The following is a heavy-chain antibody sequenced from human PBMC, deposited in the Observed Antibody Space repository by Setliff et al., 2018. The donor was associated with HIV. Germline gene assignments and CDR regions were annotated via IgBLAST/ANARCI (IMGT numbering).Heavy chain of an antibody. V-gene: IGHV1-2*02. CDR1: GYTFTEFY. CDR2: IYPNTGDT. J-gene: IGHJ4*02. Sequence: ASVKVSCKASGYTFTEFYVHWVRQAPGEGLEWIGWIYPNTGDTKYAQNFQGRVTMTRDTSVSTAYMELSRLTSDDTAVYYCATVDDASQIYFDYWGQGTLVTVSS. CDR3: ATVDDASQIYFDY. D-gene: IGHD3-16*01.